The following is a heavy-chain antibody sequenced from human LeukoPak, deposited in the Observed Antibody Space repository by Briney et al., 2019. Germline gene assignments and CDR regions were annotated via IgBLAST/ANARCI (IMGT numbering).Heavy chain of an antibody. CDR3: VKGKGATGSPYRHAFDI. V-gene: IGHV3-23*01. Sequence: GGSLRPSRAADALTFSNHAMSSVRQAPGKGLEWDSTIIRSAGGTFHADSVTGPFTISRDASKSTLCLQMNKLTAADAALYYCVKGKGATGSPYRHAFDIWGQGTMVTVPS. J-gene: IGHJ3*02. CDR1: ALTFSNHA. D-gene: IGHD1-26*01. CDR2: IIRSAGGT.